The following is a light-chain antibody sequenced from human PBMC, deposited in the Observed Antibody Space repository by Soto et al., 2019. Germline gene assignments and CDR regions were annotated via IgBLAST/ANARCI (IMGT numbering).Light chain of an antibody. CDR2: DAS. Sequence: IQMYLSASTLSASLGDRVTITCRASQSVRSWLAWYQQKPGTAPKLLIFDASRLESGVPSRFSGSASGTEFTLTISSLQPDDFATYYCQQYDNYPLTFGGGTKVDI. CDR3: QQYDNYPLT. J-gene: IGKJ4*01. CDR1: QSVRSW. V-gene: IGKV1-5*01.